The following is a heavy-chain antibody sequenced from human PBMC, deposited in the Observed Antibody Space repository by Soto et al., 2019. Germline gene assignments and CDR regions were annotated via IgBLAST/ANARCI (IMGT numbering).Heavy chain of an antibody. CDR3: ARNGEEGEIVVVPAARYYYYGMDV. CDR2: IYYSGST. Sequence: SETLSLTCTVSGGSISSSSYYWVWIRQPPGKGLEWIVSIYYSGSTYYNPSLKSRSTISVDTSKNQFSLKLSSLTAEDTAVYYCARNGEEGEIVVVPAARYYYYGMDVWGQGTTVTVSS. J-gene: IGHJ6*02. D-gene: IGHD2-2*01. CDR1: GGSISSSSYY. V-gene: IGHV4-39*01.